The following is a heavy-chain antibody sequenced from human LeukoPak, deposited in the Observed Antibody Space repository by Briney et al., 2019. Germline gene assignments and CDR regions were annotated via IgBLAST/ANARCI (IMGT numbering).Heavy chain of an antibody. J-gene: IGHJ4*02. D-gene: IGHD3-9*01. CDR3: ASPGSSLTGGPI. CDR2: ISTTSTYI. Sequence: SGGSLRLSCAASGFTFSSYSMNWVRQAPGKGLEWVSSISTTSTYIKYADSVKGRFTISRDNAGNSLYLQMNSLRAEDTAVYYCASPGSSLTGGPIWGQGSLVTVSA. V-gene: IGHV3-21*01. CDR1: GFTFSSYS.